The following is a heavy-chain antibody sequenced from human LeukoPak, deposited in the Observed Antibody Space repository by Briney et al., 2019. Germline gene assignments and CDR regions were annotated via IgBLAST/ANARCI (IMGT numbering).Heavy chain of an antibody. D-gene: IGHD3-10*01. CDR3: ARGKRITMVRGVMFDY. Sequence: SETLSLTCAVYGGSFSGYYWSWIRQPPGKGLEWIGEINHSGSTNYNPSLKSRVTISVDTSKNQFSLKLSSVTAADTAVYYCARGKRITMVRGVMFDYWGQGTLVTVSS. CDR2: INHSGST. CDR1: GGSFSGYY. V-gene: IGHV4-34*01. J-gene: IGHJ4*02.